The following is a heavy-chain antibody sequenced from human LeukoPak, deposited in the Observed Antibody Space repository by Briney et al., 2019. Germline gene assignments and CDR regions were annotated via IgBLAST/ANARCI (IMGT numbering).Heavy chain of an antibody. V-gene: IGHV3-30*04. CDR2: ISYDGGNK. Sequence: GGSLRLSCAPSGFTFEDFAMLWVRQAPGEGVEGVALISYDGGNKNYADPVKGRFTISRDNSKNTLYLHMNSLRPEDTAVYYCARDPPFSSGWSQNHFDYWGQGTLVTVSS. CDR3: ARDPPFSSGWSQNHFDY. J-gene: IGHJ4*02. D-gene: IGHD6-19*01. CDR1: GFTFEDFA.